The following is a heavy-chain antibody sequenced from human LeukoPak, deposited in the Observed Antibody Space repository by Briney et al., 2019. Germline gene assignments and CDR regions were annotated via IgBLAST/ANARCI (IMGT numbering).Heavy chain of an antibody. CDR3: ARAGGYNFDYFDY. D-gene: IGHD5-24*01. J-gene: IGHJ4*02. Sequence: SVKVSCKASGGTFSSYTISWVRQAPGQGLEWMGRIIPILGIANYAQKFQGRVTITAGKSTSTAYMELSSLRSEDTAVYYCARAGGYNFDYFDYWGQGTLVTVSS. CDR2: IIPILGIA. CDR1: GGTFSSYT. V-gene: IGHV1-69*02.